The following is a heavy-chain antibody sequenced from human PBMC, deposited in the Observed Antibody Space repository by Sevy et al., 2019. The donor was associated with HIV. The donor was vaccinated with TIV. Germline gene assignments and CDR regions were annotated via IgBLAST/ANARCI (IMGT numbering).Heavy chain of an antibody. V-gene: IGHV4-30-2*01. CDR3: VRGPSYGYVSYGFDV. CDR1: GGSISTGGFS. D-gene: IGHD3-16*01. Sequence: SETLSLTCAVSGGSISTGGFSWNWIRQPPGKGLEWIGHIYRTGNTYYNPSLGSRVSISVDRSKNQFSLKLSSVTAADMAVYYCVRGPSYGYVSYGFDVWGQGTMVTVSS. CDR2: IYRTGNT. J-gene: IGHJ3*01.